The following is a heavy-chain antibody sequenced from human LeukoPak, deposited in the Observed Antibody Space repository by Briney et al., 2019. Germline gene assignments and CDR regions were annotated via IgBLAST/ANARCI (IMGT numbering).Heavy chain of an antibody. V-gene: IGHV3-33*06. CDR3: AKGSAVWGSYRSWPEYFQH. J-gene: IGHJ1*01. CDR2: MWYDGSNK. D-gene: IGHD3-16*02. Sequence: PGGSLRLSCAASGFTFSSYGMHWVRQARGRGLEGVAVMWYDGSNKYYADSVKGRFTISRDNSKNTLYLQMNSLRAEDTAVYYCAKGSAVWGSYRSWPEYFQHWGQGTLVTVSS. CDR1: GFTFSSYG.